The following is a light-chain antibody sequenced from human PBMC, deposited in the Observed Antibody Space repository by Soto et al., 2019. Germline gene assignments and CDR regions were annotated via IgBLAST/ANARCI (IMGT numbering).Light chain of an antibody. V-gene: IGKV1-9*01. CDR1: QGISSY. CDR2: AAS. CDR3: QQYKSFWT. Sequence: IQLTQSPSFLSAYVGDRVTITCRASQGISSYLAWYQQKPGKAPKLLIYAASTLQSGVPSRFSGSGSGTEITLTISSLQSEDFATYYCQQYKSFWTFAQGTKVDI. J-gene: IGKJ1*01.